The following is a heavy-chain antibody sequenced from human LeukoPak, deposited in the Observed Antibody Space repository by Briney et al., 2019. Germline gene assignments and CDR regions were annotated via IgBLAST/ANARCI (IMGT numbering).Heavy chain of an antibody. V-gene: IGHV3-23*01. CDR3: AKDAIGQYRPYYFDC. Sequence: GGSLRLSCAVSGITLSNYGMSWVRQAPGKGLEWVSSISGSGESTYYADYVKGRFTVSRDNSKNTVNLQLNSLRAEDTAVYYCAKDAIGQYRPYYFDCWGQGTLVTVSS. CDR2: ISGSGEST. CDR1: GITLSNYG. J-gene: IGHJ4*02. D-gene: IGHD3-16*02.